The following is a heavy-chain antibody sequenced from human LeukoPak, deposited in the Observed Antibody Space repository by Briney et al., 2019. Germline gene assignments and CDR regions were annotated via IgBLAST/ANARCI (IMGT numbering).Heavy chain of an antibody. CDR3: ARDLDYYDSSGSHRRRNYFDY. D-gene: IGHD3-22*01. V-gene: IGHV3-53*01. CDR2: IHSDGST. Sequence: GGSLRLSCAASGFTVSSSYMSWVRQAPGKGLEWVSIIHSDGSTYYADSVKGRFNISRDTSKNTLYLQMNSLRGEDTAMYYCARDLDYYDSSGSHRRRNYFDYWGQGTLVTVSS. J-gene: IGHJ4*02. CDR1: GFTVSSSY.